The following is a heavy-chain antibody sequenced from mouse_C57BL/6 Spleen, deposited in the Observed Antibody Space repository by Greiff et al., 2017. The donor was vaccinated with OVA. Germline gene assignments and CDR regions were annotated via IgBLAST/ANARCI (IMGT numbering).Heavy chain of an antibody. Sequence: QVQLQQSGAELARPGASVKLSCKASGYTFTSYGISWVKQRTGQGLEWIGEIYPRSGNTYYNEKFKGKATLTADKSSSTAYMELRSLTSEDSAVYFCARDPIYYGNYDPMDYWGQGTSVTVSS. CDR1: GYTFTSYG. CDR2: IYPRSGNT. V-gene: IGHV1-81*01. J-gene: IGHJ4*01. D-gene: IGHD2-1*01. CDR3: ARDPIYYGNYDPMDY.